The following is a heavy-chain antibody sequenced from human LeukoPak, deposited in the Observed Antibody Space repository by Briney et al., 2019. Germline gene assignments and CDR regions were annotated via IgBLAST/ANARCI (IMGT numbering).Heavy chain of an antibody. D-gene: IGHD6-13*01. CDR3: ARGRAAGWFDP. Sequence: PSETLSLTCTVSGGSISSGGYSWSWIRQHPGKGLEWIGYIYYSGSTYYNPSLKSRVTISVDTSKNQFSLKLSSVTAADTAVYYCARGRAAGWFDPWGQGTLVTVSS. CDR2: IYYSGST. CDR1: GGSISSGGYS. J-gene: IGHJ5*02. V-gene: IGHV4-31*03.